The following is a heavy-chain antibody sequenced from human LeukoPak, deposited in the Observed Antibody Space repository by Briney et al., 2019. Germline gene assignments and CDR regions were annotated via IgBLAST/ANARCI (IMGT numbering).Heavy chain of an antibody. D-gene: IGHD6-13*01. CDR1: GFSFSSYW. V-gene: IGHV3-7*01. CDR3: ARDYGSRGYFDY. CDR2: IRQDESEK. Sequence: GSLRLSCAASGFSFSSYWMSWVRQAPGKGLEWVANIRQDESEKYYVVSVKGRFTISRDNARNSLYLQMNSLRADDTAVYYCARDYGSRGYFDYWGRGTLVTVSS. J-gene: IGHJ4*02.